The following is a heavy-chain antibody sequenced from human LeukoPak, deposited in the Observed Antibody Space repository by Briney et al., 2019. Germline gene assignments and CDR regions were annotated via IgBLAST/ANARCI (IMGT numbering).Heavy chain of an antibody. CDR1: GFTFNKYG. CDR2: IWYDESRK. V-gene: IGHV3-33*06. Sequence: GGSLRLSCAASGFTFNKYGMHWVRQAPGKGLEWVAVIWYDESRKYYADSVKGRFTISRDTSKNTLCVQMNSLRVEDTAVYYCAKDEGSGIFDYWGQGTLVTVSS. CDR3: AKDEGSGIFDY. J-gene: IGHJ4*02. D-gene: IGHD3-10*01.